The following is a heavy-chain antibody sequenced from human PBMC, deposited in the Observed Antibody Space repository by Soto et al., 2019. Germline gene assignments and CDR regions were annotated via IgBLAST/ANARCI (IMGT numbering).Heavy chain of an antibody. J-gene: IGHJ4*02. CDR3: ASEYCTGNSCYSRIFDY. CDR1: VYTFISYG. CDR2: ISAYNGNT. D-gene: IGHD2-21*01. Sequence: ASLKVSCKASVYTFISYGITWVGQALGQVLEWMGWISAYNGNTNYAQKLQGRVTMTTDTSTSTAYMELRSLRDEDTALYYCASEYCTGNSCYSRIFDYWRQGNLVTGSA. V-gene: IGHV1-18*01.